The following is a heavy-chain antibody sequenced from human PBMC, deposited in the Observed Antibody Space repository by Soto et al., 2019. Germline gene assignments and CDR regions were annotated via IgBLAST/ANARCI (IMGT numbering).Heavy chain of an antibody. Sequence: GGSLRLSCAASGFTFSSYAMHWVRQAPGKGLEWVAVISYDGSNKYYADSVKGRFTISRDNSKNTRYLQMNSLRAEDTAVYYCARGPSSGPPYYYYYGMDVWGQGTTVTVSS. V-gene: IGHV3-30-3*01. J-gene: IGHJ6*02. CDR2: ISYDGSNK. CDR3: ARGPSSGPPYYYYYGMDV. CDR1: GFTFSSYA. D-gene: IGHD6-19*01.